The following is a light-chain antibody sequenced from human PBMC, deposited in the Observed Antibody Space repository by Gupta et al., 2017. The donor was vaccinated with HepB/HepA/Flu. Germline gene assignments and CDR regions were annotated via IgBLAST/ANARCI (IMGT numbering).Light chain of an antibody. V-gene: IGKV3-15*01. J-gene: IGKJ1*01. CDR3: QQYNNWPPWT. CDR1: QSVSSN. CDR2: GAS. Sequence: EIVMTQSPATLSVSPGERATLSCGASQSVSSNLAWYQQKPGQAPRLLIYGASTRATGIPARFSGSGDGTEFTLTISSRQSEDFAVYYCQQYNNWPPWTFGQGTKVEIK.